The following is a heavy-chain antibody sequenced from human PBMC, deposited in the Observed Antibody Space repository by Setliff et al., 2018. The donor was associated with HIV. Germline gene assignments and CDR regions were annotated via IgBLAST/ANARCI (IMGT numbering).Heavy chain of an antibody. J-gene: IGHJ5*01. D-gene: IGHD6-13*01. CDR1: GFTFSYYW. V-gene: IGHV3-74*03. CDR3: VRVAGFSSSWFGY. Sequence: GGSLRLSCAASGFTFSYYWMHWVRQAPGKGLEWVARINSDGSTVEHAGAVKGRLTISRDNARNTLYLEMNSLRVEDAAMYYCVRVAGFSSSWFGYWGQGTLVTCSS. CDR2: INSDGSTV.